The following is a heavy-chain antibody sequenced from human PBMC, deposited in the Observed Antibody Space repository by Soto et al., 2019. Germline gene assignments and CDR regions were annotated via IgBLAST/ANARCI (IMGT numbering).Heavy chain of an antibody. CDR3: ARARDVDTAMALDY. CDR2: IYYSGST. CDR1: GGSISSYY. Sequence: SETLSLTCTVSGGSISSYYWSWIRQPPGKGLEWIGYIYYSGSTNYNPSLKSRVTISVDTSKNQFSLKLSSVTAADTAVYYCARARDVDTAMALDYWGQGTMVTVYS. D-gene: IGHD5-18*01. V-gene: IGHV4-59*01. J-gene: IGHJ4*02.